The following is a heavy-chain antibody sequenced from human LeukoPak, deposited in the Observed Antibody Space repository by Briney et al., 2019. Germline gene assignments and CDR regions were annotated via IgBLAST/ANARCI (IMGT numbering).Heavy chain of an antibody. CDR1: GFTFSSYS. Sequence: GGSLRLSCAASGFTFSSYSMNWVRQAPGKGLEWVANIKQDGSEKYYVESVEGRFTISRDNARNSLYLHMDSLRAEDTAVYYCARDLGDFWSGYYYYYYYGMDVWGQGTTVTVSS. CDR2: IKQDGSEK. V-gene: IGHV3-7*01. J-gene: IGHJ6*02. CDR3: ARDLGDFWSGYYYYYYYGMDV. D-gene: IGHD3-3*01.